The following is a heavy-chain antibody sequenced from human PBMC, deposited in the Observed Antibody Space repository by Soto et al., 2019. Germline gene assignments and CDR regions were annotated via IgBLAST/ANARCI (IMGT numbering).Heavy chain of an antibody. Sequence: QVQLQESGPGLVKPSETLSLTCTVAGGSLTDHYWNWFRQSPGKGLHWIGYVYYSGGTNYNPSLRSRVTMSVDTSKSQFSRTLCSVTAADTAAYYSARGNDMKGSTLDIWGQGTMVSVSS. J-gene: IGHJ3*02. V-gene: IGHV4-59*11. CDR1: GGSLTDHY. CDR3: ARGNDMKGSTLDI. CDR2: VYYSGGT. D-gene: IGHD2-15*01.